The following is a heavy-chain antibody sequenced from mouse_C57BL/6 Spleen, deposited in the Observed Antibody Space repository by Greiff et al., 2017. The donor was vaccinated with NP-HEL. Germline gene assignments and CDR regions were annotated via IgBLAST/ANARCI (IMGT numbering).Heavy chain of an antibody. Sequence: VQLQQSGPEPVKPGASVKISCKASGYTFTDYYMNWVKQSHGKSLEWIGDINPNNGGTSYNQKFKGKATLTVDKSSSTAYMELRSLTSEDSAVYYCARRGDYDGYFDYWGQGTTLTVSS. CDR3: ARRGDYDGYFDY. CDR1: GYTFTDYY. J-gene: IGHJ2*01. V-gene: IGHV1-26*01. CDR2: INPNNGGT. D-gene: IGHD2-4*01.